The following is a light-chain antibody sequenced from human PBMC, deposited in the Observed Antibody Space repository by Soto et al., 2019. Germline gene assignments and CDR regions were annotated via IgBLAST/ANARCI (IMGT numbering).Light chain of an antibody. CDR2: EVT. Sequence: QSALTQPPSASGSPGQSVTISCTGTSSDVGAYNYVCWYQQHPGKAPKLIISEVTKRPSGVPDRFSGSKSGNTASLTVTGLQPEDEADYYCSSYAGSNNPWVFGGGTKLTVL. CDR1: SSDVGAYNY. J-gene: IGLJ3*02. CDR3: SSYAGSNNPWV. V-gene: IGLV2-8*01.